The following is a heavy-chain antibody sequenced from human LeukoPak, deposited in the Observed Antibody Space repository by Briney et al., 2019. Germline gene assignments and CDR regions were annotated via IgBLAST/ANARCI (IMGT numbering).Heavy chain of an antibody. CDR2: ISSSSSYI. CDR3: ARRSGEATTYYYYYYYMDV. CDR1: GFTFSSYA. V-gene: IGHV3-21*01. Sequence: PGGSLRLSCAASGFTFSSYAMSWVRQAPGKGLEWVSSISSSSSYIYYADSVKGRFTISRDNAKNSLYLQMNSLRAEDTAVYYCARRSGEATTYYYYYYYMDVWGKGTTVTVSS. D-gene: IGHD5-12*01. J-gene: IGHJ6*03.